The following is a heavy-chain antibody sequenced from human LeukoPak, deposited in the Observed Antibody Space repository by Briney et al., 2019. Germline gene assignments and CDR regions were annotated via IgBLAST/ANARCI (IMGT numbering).Heavy chain of an antibody. J-gene: IGHJ4*02. CDR1: GFTFSNAG. Sequence: GGTLRLSFAASGFTFSNAGRSWVHQAPGKGLEWIGRIKSKTDDGTTDYAVPVKGEFTISRDDSKNTLYLQMNSLKTEDTAVYYCTTAGPTVTTEFDHWGQGTLVTVSS. CDR3: TTAGPTVTTEFDH. CDR2: IKSKTDDGTT. D-gene: IGHD4-11*01. V-gene: IGHV3-15*01.